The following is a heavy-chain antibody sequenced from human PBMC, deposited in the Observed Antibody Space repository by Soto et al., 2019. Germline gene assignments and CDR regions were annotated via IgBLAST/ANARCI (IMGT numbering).Heavy chain of an antibody. CDR2: ISSSSSYI. Sequence: PGSSLRLSCAASGFTFSSYSMNWVLQAPGKGLEWVSSISSSSSYIYYADSVKGRFTISRDNAKNSLYLQMNSLRAEDTAVYYCASGRTSGWFDPWGQGTLVTVSS. CDR3: ASGRTSGWFDP. J-gene: IGHJ5*02. V-gene: IGHV3-21*01. CDR1: GFTFSSYS.